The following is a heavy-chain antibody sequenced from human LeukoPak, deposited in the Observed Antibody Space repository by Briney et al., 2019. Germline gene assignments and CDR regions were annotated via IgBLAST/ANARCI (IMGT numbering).Heavy chain of an antibody. CDR1: DGSISSSSYY. CDR3: ATKGSGSEYYFDY. J-gene: IGHJ4*02. D-gene: IGHD1-26*01. V-gene: IGHV4-39*07. CDR2: IYYSGST. Sequence: PSETLSLTCSVSDGSISSSSYYWGWIRQPPGKGLEWIGSIYYSGSTYYNPSLKSRVTISVDTSKKRFSLRLSSVTAADTAVYYCATKGSGSEYYFDYWGQGTLVTVSS.